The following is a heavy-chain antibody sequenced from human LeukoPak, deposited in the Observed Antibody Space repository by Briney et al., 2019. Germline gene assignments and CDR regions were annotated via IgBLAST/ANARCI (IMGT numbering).Heavy chain of an antibody. CDR2: IKEDGSEK. D-gene: IGHD3-10*01. Sequence: PGGSLRLSCAASGFTFSSYWMTWVRQAPGKGLEWVANIKEDGSEKNYVDSVKGRFTISRDNAENSLYLQMNSLRAEDTAVYYCANDYRSGSFHDFWGQGTLVTVSS. J-gene: IGHJ4*02. CDR3: ANDYRSGSFHDF. V-gene: IGHV3-7*03. CDR1: GFTFSSYW.